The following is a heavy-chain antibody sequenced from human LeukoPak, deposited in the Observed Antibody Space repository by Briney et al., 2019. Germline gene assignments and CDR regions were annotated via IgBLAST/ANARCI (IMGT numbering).Heavy chain of an antibody. CDR3: AGHTHEKGRGY. J-gene: IGHJ4*02. V-gene: IGHV3-48*04. Sequence: PGGSLRLSCAASGFTFSSYSMNWVRQAPGKGLEWVSYISSSSSTIYSADSVKGRFTISRDNAKNSLYLQMNSLRAEDTAVYYCAGHTHEKGRGYWGQGTLVTVSS. D-gene: IGHD2-15*01. CDR1: GFTFSSYS. CDR2: ISSSSSTI.